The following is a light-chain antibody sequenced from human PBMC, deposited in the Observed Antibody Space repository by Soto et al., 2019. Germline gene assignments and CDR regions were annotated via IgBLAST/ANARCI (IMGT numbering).Light chain of an antibody. CDR3: QQYGSSSYT. CDR2: GAS. V-gene: IGKV3-20*01. J-gene: IGKJ2*01. CDR1: QSVSRY. Sequence: EIVLTQSPGTLSLSPGERATLSCRASQSVSRYLAWYQQKPGQAPRLLIYGASSRATGIPDRFSGSGSRTDFTLTIGRLEPEDFAVYYCQQYGSSSYTFGQGAKLEIK.